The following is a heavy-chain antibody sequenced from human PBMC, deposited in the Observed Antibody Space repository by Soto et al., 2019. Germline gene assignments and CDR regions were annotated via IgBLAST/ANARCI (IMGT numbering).Heavy chain of an antibody. D-gene: IGHD3-10*01. J-gene: IGHJ6*02. CDR3: ARGPHLLLWFGHYGMDV. CDR1: GYTFTGYY. V-gene: IGHV1-2*04. Sequence: ASVKVSCKASGYTFTGYYMHWVRQAPGQGLEKIGWINPNSCGTNYAQKFQGWVTMTRDTSISTAYMELSRLRSDDTAVYYCARGPHLLLWFGHYGMDVWGQGTTVTVSS. CDR2: INPNSCGT.